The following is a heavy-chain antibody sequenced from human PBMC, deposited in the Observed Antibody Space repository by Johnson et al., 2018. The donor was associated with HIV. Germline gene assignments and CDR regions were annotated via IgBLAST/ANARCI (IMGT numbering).Heavy chain of an antibody. D-gene: IGHD6-6*01. V-gene: IGHV3-30*19. Sequence: QVQLVESGGGVVQPGRSLRLSCAASGFTFSSYGIHWVRQAPGKGLEWVAVISYNGSNKYYADSVKGRFTISRDNSKNTLYLQMNSLRAEDTAVYYCARVYSSSSAHAFDIWGQGTMVTVSS. J-gene: IGHJ3*02. CDR3: ARVYSSSSAHAFDI. CDR2: ISYNGSNK. CDR1: GFTFSSYG.